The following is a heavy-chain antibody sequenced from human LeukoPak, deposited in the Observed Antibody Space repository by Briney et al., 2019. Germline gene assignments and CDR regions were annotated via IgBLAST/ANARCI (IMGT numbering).Heavy chain of an antibody. CDR1: GGSMSPYH. Sequence: SETLSLTCTVSGGSMSPYHWGWIRQPPGKGLEWIGYIYYSGSTNYNPSLKSRVTISVDTSKNQFSLKLSSVTAADTAVYYCARESEMIDYWGQGTLVTVSS. CDR2: IYYSGST. D-gene: IGHD5-24*01. V-gene: IGHV4-59*01. J-gene: IGHJ4*02. CDR3: ARESEMIDY.